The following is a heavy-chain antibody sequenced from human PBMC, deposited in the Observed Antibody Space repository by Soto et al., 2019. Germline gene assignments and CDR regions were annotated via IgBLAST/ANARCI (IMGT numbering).Heavy chain of an antibody. CDR1: GGSISSCGYS. J-gene: IGHJ6*02. CDR3: ARAPPGPAPRWGV. V-gene: IGHV4-30-2*01. D-gene: IGHD3-16*01. Sequence: PSETLSLTCTVSGGSISSCGYSWSWIRQPPGKGLEWIGYIYPTGTTYCNPSLKNRVTISIDTSQNQFSLQLTSMTAADTAVYYCARAPPGPAPRWGVWGHGTTVTVSS. CDR2: IYPTGTT.